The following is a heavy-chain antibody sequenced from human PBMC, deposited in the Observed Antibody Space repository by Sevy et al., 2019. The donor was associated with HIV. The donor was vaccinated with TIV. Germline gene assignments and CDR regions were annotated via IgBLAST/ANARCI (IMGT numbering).Heavy chain of an antibody. CDR3: ARDYGGNSPYYYYGMDV. Sequence: SETLSLTCTVSGGSVSSGSYYWSWIQQPPGKGLEWIGYIYYSGSTNYNPSLKSRVTISVDTSKNQFSLKLSSVTAADTAVYYCARDYGGNSPYYYYGMDVWGQGTTVTVSS. CDR1: GGSVSSGSYY. V-gene: IGHV4-61*01. CDR2: IYYSGST. D-gene: IGHD4-17*01. J-gene: IGHJ6*02.